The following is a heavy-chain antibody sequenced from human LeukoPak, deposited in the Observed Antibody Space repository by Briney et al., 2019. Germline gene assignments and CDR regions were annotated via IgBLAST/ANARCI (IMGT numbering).Heavy chain of an antibody. V-gene: IGHV3-74*01. CDR2: INSDGSST. CDR1: GFTFSSYW. Sequence: PGGSLRLSCAASGFTFSSYWMHWVRQAPGKGLVWVSRINSDGSSTNYADSVKGRFTISRDNAKNTLYLQMNSLRAEDTAVYYCARGWGQRITIFGVVTDAFDIWGQGTMVTVSS. D-gene: IGHD3-3*01. J-gene: IGHJ3*02. CDR3: ARGWGQRITIFGVVTDAFDI.